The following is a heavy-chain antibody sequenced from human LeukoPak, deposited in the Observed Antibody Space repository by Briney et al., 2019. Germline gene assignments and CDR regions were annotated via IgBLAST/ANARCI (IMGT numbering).Heavy chain of an antibody. CDR3: ATCSGGSCYSYYYYYMDV. Sequence: PSETLSLXCTVSGGSISSYYWSWIRQPPGKGLEWIGYIYYSGSTNYNPSLKSRVTISVDTSKNQFSLKLSSVTAADTAVYYCATCSGGSCYSYYYYYMDVWGKGTTVTVSS. J-gene: IGHJ6*03. V-gene: IGHV4-59*01. CDR1: GGSISSYY. D-gene: IGHD2-15*01. CDR2: IYYSGST.